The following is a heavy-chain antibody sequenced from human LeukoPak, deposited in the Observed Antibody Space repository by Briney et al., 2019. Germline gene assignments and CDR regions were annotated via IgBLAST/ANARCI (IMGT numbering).Heavy chain of an antibody. CDR2: ISGSGGTT. Sequence: GGSLRLSCAAPGFTFSSYAMSWVRQAPGKGLEWVSTISGSGGTTYYAEFVKGRFTISRDNSKNTLYLQMNSLRAEDTAVYYCAKDPYGSGSTNWFDPWGQGTLVTVSS. J-gene: IGHJ5*02. CDR1: GFTFSSYA. D-gene: IGHD3-10*01. CDR3: AKDPYGSGSTNWFDP. V-gene: IGHV3-23*01.